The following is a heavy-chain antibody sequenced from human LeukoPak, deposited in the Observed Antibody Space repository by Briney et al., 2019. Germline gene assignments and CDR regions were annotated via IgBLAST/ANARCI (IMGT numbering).Heavy chain of an antibody. CDR1: GGSISSGSYY. D-gene: IGHD3-10*01. CDR2: IYTSGST. J-gene: IGHJ6*04. CDR3: ARERGGMDV. V-gene: IGHV4-61*02. Sequence: SETLSLTCTVSGGSISSGSYYWSWIRQPAGKGLEWIGRIYTSGSTNYNPSLKSRVTISVDTSKNQFSLKLSSVTAADTAVYYCARERGGMDVWGKGTTVTVSS.